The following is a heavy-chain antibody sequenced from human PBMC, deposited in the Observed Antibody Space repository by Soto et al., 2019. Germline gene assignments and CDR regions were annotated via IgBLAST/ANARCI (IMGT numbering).Heavy chain of an antibody. D-gene: IGHD3-3*01. CDR3: ARGGGVGVAGSAAFDM. Sequence: QLHLVQSGAVVKKPGASVTVSCSASGYPVTAYYMHWVRQAPGRGLEGMGGINPATGAAKYTQTFQGRVTMTRDTSTSTVFMELGGLTSGDTAVFYCARGGGVGVAGSAAFDMWGQGTLVTVSS. CDR1: GYPVTAYY. V-gene: IGHV1-2*02. CDR2: INPATGAA. J-gene: IGHJ3*02.